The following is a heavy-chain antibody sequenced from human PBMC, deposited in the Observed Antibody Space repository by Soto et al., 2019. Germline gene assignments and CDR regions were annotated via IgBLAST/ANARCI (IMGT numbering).Heavy chain of an antibody. J-gene: IGHJ4*02. D-gene: IGHD6-19*01. Sequence: ASVKVSCKAFGGAFSSNAISWVRQAPGQGLEWMGWINPNSGGTKSAEKFQGRVTMTRDTSISTAYMELSRLTSDDTAVYYCASAAVTGTAGLDFWGQGTQVTVSS. CDR3: ASAAVTGTAGLDF. V-gene: IGHV1-2*02. CDR1: GGAFSSNA. CDR2: INPNSGGT.